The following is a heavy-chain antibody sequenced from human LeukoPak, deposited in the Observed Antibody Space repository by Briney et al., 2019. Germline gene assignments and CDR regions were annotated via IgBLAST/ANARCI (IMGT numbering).Heavy chain of an antibody. V-gene: IGHV3-15*01. CDR1: GFTFSSYW. Sequence: PGGSLRLSCAASGFTFSSYWMSWVRQAPGKGLEWVGRIKSKTDGGTTDYAAPVKGRFTISRDDSKNTLYLQMNSLKTEDTAVYYCTTATNYYDSSSYDSWGQGTLVTVSS. CDR2: IKSKTDGGTT. CDR3: TTATNYYDSSSYDS. D-gene: IGHD3-22*01. J-gene: IGHJ4*02.